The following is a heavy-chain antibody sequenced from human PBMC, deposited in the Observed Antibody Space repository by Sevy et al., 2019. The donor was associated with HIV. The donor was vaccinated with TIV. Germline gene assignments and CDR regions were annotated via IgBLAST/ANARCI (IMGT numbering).Heavy chain of an antibody. Sequence: GGSLRLSCAASGFTFSNYAMNWVRQAPGKGLEWVSGISGSGGSGVKTNYADSVKGRFTISRVDSKNSLYLQLNSLRAEDTAIYYCANKYYSIGYFDYWGQGTLVTVAS. J-gene: IGHJ4*02. V-gene: IGHV3-23*01. CDR2: ISGSGGSGVKT. D-gene: IGHD3-22*01. CDR1: GFTFSNYA. CDR3: ANKYYSIGYFDY.